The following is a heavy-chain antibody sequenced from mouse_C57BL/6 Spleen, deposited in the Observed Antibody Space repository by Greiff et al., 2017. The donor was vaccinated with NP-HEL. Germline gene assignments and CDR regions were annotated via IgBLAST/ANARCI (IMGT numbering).Heavy chain of an antibody. J-gene: IGHJ2*01. CDR3: AFYYYGTSSYYFDD. CDR1: GYTFTSYW. Sequence: QVQLQQPGAELVKPGASVKLSCKASGYTFTSYWMQWVKQRPGQGLEWIGEIDPSDSYTNYNQKFKGKATLIVDTSSSTAYMQLSSLTSEDSAVYYCAFYYYGTSSYYFDDWGQGTTLTVSS. D-gene: IGHD1-1*01. CDR2: IDPSDSYT. V-gene: IGHV1-50*01.